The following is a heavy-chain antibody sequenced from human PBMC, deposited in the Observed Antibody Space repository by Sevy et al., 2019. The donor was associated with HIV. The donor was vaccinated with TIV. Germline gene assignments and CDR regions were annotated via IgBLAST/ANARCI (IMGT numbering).Heavy chain of an antibody. CDR1: GYTFTSYG. Sequence: ASVKVSCKASGYTFTSYGISWVRQAPGQGLEWMGWISAYNGNTNDAQKLQGRVTMTTDTSTSTAYMELRSLRSDDTAVCYSARGIAAAGPYDYWGQGTLVTVSS. V-gene: IGHV1-18*04. CDR2: ISAYNGNT. CDR3: ARGIAAAGPYDY. J-gene: IGHJ4*02. D-gene: IGHD6-13*01.